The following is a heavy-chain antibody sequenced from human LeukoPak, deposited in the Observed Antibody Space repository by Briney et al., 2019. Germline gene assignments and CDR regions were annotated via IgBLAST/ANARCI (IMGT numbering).Heavy chain of an antibody. D-gene: IGHD2-2*01. J-gene: IGHJ5*02. V-gene: IGHV4-34*01. CDR2: INHSGST. CDR1: GGSFSGYY. CDR3: AREVVVVPAAPPTWFDP. Sequence: PSETLSLTCAVYGGSFSGYYWSWIRQPPGKGLEWIGEINHSGSTNYNPSLKSRVTISVDTSKNQFSLKLSSVTAADTAVYYCAREVVVVPAAPPTWFDPWGQGTLVTVSS.